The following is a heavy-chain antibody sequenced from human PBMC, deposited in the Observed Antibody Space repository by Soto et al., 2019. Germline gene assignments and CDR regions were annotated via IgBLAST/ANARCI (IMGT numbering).Heavy chain of an antibody. Sequence: SGPTLVNPTETLTLTCTVSGFSLSDVTMSVSWIRQPPGKALEWLAHIFSNGEKSHSTSLRSGLTISKDTSKSQVVLTMTNMDPVDTAAFYCARQIAVAGTKYLDYCGQGTLVTVSS. D-gene: IGHD6-19*01. CDR1: GFSLSDVTMS. CDR3: ARQIAVAGTKYLDY. J-gene: IGHJ4*02. V-gene: IGHV2-26*01. CDR2: IFSNGEK.